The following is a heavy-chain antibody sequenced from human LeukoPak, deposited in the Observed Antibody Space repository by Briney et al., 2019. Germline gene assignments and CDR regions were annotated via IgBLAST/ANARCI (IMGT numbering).Heavy chain of an antibody. CDR3: ASGTDYDILTGYYPDY. CDR1: GYSISSGYY. J-gene: IGHJ4*02. CDR2: IYHSGST. Sequence: SETLSLTCAVSGYSISSGYYWGWIRQPPGKGLEWIGSIYHSGSTYYNPSLKSRVTISVDTSKNQFSLKLSSVAAADPAVYYCASGTDYDILTGYYPDYWGQGTLVTVSS. V-gene: IGHV4-38-2*01. D-gene: IGHD3-9*01.